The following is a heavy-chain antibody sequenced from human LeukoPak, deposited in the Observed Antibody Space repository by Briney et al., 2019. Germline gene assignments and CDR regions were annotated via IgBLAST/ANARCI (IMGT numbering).Heavy chain of an antibody. CDR1: GGSISSYY. J-gene: IGHJ4*02. V-gene: IGHV4-59*12. D-gene: IGHD6-6*01. CDR2: IYYSGST. Sequence: KPSETLSLTCTVSGGSISSYYWSWIRQPPGKGLEWIGYIYYSGSTNYNPSLKSRVTISVDTSKNQFSLKLSPVTAADTAVYYCAKDPITEGLMYSSSAASDYWGQGTLVTVSS. CDR3: AKDPITEGLMYSSSAASDY.